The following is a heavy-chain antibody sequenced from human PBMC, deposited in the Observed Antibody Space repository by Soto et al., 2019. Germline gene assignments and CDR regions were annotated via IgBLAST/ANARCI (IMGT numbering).Heavy chain of an antibody. V-gene: IGHV1-69*13. Sequence: SVKVSCKASGGTFSSYAISWVRQAPGQGLEWMGGIIPIFGTANYAQKFQGRVTITADESTSTAYMELSSLRSEDTAVYYCARAEYYDFWSGYLPKSDYYYYGMDVWGQGTTVTVSS. J-gene: IGHJ6*02. CDR1: GGTFSSYA. CDR3: ARAEYYDFWSGYLPKSDYYYYGMDV. D-gene: IGHD3-3*01. CDR2: IIPIFGTA.